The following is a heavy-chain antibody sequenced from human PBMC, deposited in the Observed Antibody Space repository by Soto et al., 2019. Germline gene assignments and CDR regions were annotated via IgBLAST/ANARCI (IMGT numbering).Heavy chain of an antibody. J-gene: IGHJ6*02. D-gene: IGHD2-2*01. V-gene: IGHV4-31*03. CDR1: GGSISSGGYY. CDR2: IYYSGGT. Sequence: SETLSLTCTVSGGSISSGGYYWSWIRQHPGKGLEWIGYIYYSGGTYYNPSLKSRVTISVDTSKNQFSLKLSSVTAAGTAVYYCAREVVPAANTGYYYYYGMDVWGQGTTVTVSS. CDR3: AREVVPAANTGYYYYYGMDV.